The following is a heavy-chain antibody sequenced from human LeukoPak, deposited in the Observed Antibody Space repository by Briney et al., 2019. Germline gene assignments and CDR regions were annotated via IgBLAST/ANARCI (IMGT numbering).Heavy chain of an antibody. J-gene: IGHJ4*02. CDR2: INHSGST. CDR1: GGSFSGYY. Sequence: SETLSLTCAVYGGSFSGYYWSWIRQPPGKGLEWIGEINHSGSTNYNPSLKSRVIISVDTSENQFSLKLSSVTAADTAVYYCARRPLYSYGPNDYWRQGTLVTVSS. V-gene: IGHV4-34*01. CDR3: ARRPLYSYGPNDY. D-gene: IGHD5-18*01.